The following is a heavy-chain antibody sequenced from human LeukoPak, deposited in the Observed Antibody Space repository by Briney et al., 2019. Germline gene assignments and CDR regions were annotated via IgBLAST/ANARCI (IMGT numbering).Heavy chain of an antibody. V-gene: IGHV4-34*01. CDR1: GESFSGYY. CDR2: INHSGST. Sequence: PSETLSLTCAVYGESFSGYYWSWIRQPPGKGLEWIGEINHSGSTNYNPSLKSRVTISVDTSKNQFSLKLSSVTAADTAVYYCARSGAAAAGTADYWGQGTLVTVSS. D-gene: IGHD6-13*01. J-gene: IGHJ4*02. CDR3: ARSGAAAAGTADY.